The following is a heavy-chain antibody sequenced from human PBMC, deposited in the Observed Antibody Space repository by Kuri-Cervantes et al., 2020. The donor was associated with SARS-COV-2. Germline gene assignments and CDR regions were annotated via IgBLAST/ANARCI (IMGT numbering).Heavy chain of an antibody. D-gene: IGHD4-17*01. CDR1: GFTFSSYA. Sequence: GESLKISCAASGFTFSSYAMSWVRQAPGKGLEWVSAISGSGGSTYYADSVKGRFTISRDNSKNTLYLQMNSLRAEDTAVYYCARDGRYGELNWFDPWGQGTLVTVSS. CDR3: ARDGRYGELNWFDP. J-gene: IGHJ5*02. CDR2: ISGSGGST. V-gene: IGHV3-23*01.